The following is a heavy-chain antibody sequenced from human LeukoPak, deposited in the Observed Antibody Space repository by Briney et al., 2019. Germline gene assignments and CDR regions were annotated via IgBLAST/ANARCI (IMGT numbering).Heavy chain of an antibody. D-gene: IGHD6-13*01. Sequence: ASVKVSCKASGYTFTSYDINWVRQATGQGLEWMGWMNPNSGNTGYAQKFQGRVTMTRNTSISTAYMELSSLRSEDTAVYYCARVRIAAAVFDPWGQGTLVTVSS. CDR3: ARVRIAAAVFDP. CDR2: MNPNSGNT. CDR1: GYTFTSYD. V-gene: IGHV1-8*01. J-gene: IGHJ5*02.